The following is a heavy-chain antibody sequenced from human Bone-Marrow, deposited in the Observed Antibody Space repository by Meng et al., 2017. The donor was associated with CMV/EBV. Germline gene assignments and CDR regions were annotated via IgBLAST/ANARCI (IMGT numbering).Heavy chain of an antibody. CDR3: ARGNFDYNNYHGWLDS. V-gene: IGHV4-39*07. Sequence: SETLSLTCTVSGGSISSSSYYWGWIRQPPGKGLEWIGSIYYSGSTYYNPSLKSRVTISVDTSKNQFSLKLSSVTAADTAVYYCARGNFDYNNYHGWLDSWGQGTLVTVSS. D-gene: IGHD4-11*01. J-gene: IGHJ5*01. CDR2: IYYSGST. CDR1: GGSISSSSYY.